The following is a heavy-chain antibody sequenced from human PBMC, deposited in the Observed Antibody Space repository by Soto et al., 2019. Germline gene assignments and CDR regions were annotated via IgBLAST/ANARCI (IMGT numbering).Heavy chain of an antibody. CDR2: IYYSGST. CDR3: ARDGMGYSSPLDA. CDR1: GGSISSYY. Sequence: SETLSLTCTVSGGSISSYYWSWIRQPPGKGLEWIGYIYYSGSTNYNPSLKSRVTISVDTSKNQFSLKLSSVTAADTAVYYGARDGMGYSSPLDAWGQGTTVTVSS. D-gene: IGHD6-13*01. V-gene: IGHV4-59*01. J-gene: IGHJ6*02.